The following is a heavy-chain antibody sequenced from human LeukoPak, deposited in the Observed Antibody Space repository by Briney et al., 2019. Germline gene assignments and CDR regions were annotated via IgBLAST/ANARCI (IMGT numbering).Heavy chain of an antibody. CDR2: IIPIFGTA. J-gene: IGHJ6*03. CDR1: GGTFSSYA. V-gene: IGHV1-69*06. CDR3: ARSYYGSGSYYYYYMDV. D-gene: IGHD3-10*01. Sequence: SVKVSCKASGGTFSSYAISWVRQAPGQGLEWMGGIIPIFGTANYAQKFQGRVTITADKSTSTAYMELSSLRSEDTAVYYCARSYYGSGSYYYYYMDVWGKGTTVTVSS.